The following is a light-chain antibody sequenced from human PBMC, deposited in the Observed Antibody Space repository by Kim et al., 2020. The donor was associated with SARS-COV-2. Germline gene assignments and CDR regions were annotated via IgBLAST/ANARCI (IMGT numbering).Light chain of an antibody. Sequence: VSVGDRVTMTCRDIRGMCGLLAWYQKKPGKAPKLIIDEASTLKSGVPSRFSGSGSETEFTLTTSSLQPDDFATYYCQQYRSYPWTFGQGTKVDIK. V-gene: IGKV1-5*03. CDR1: RGMCGL. J-gene: IGKJ1*01. CDR3: QQYRSYPWT. CDR2: EAS.